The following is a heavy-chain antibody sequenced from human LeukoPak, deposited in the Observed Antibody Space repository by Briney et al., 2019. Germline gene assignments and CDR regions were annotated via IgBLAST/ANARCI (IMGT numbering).Heavy chain of an antibody. D-gene: IGHD6-13*01. V-gene: IGHV4-31*03. CDR2: IYYSGST. CDR1: GGSISSGGYY. J-gene: IGHJ5*02. CDR3: ARDRAGLDNWFDP. Sequence: SETLSLTCTVSGGSISSGGYYWSWIRQHPGKGLEWIGYIYYSGSTYYNPSLKSRVTISVDTSKNQFSLKLSSVTAADTAAYYCARDRAGLDNWFDPWGQGTLVTVSS.